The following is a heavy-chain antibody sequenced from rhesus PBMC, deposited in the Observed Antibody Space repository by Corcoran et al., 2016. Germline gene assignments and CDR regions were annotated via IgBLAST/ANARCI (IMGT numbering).Heavy chain of an antibody. Sequence: QLQLQESVSGLGKPAETLTVTCAGSGGFISSSYWRWIGQAPGKGLEWIGYIYGSGSRTNYNPSLNSPVTLSVDTSKNQLSLKLSSVTAAGPAVYSCASTGMEDSWGQGVVVTVSS. D-gene: IGHD1-1-1*01. J-gene: IGHJ6*01. V-gene: IGHV4-169*02. CDR1: GGFISSSY. CDR2: IYGSGSRT. CDR3: ASTGMEDS.